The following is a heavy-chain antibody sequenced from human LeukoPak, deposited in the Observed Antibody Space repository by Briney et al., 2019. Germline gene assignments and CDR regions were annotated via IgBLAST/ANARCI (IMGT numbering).Heavy chain of an antibody. Sequence: SETLSLTCTVSGGSISSYYWSWIRQPPGKGLEWIGYIYYSGSTNYNPSLKSRDTISVDTSKNQFSLKLSSVTAADTAVYYCVRSEWGYYDSSGYPNYNWFDPWGQGTLVTVSS. D-gene: IGHD3-22*01. CDR1: GGSISSYY. J-gene: IGHJ5*02. V-gene: IGHV4-59*01. CDR3: VRSEWGYYDSSGYPNYNWFDP. CDR2: IYYSGST.